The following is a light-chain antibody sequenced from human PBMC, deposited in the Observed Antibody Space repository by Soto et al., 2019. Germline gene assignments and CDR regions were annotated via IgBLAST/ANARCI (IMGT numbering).Light chain of an antibody. Sequence: QSALTQPPSASGSPGQSVTISCTGTSSDVGGYNCVSWYQQHPGKAPKLMIYEVSKRPSGVPDRFSGSKSGNTASLTVSGLQAEDEADYYCSSYAGSNNFEVFGGGTKLTVL. J-gene: IGLJ2*01. V-gene: IGLV2-8*01. CDR2: EVS. CDR3: SSYAGSNNFEV. CDR1: SSDVGGYNC.